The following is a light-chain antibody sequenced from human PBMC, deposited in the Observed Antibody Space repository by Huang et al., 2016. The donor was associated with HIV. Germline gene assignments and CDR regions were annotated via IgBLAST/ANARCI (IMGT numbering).Light chain of an antibody. V-gene: IGKV2-30*01. Sequence: DVVMTQSPLSLPVTLGQPASISCRSSESLVYSDGNTYLTWFQQRPGQYPRRLIYKVSFRDSGVLDNFSSSGSCTNFTLEISRVEAEDVGVYYCKHGSHWPPTFGPGTKVDFK. CDR2: KVS. CDR1: ESLVYSDGNTY. CDR3: KHGSHWPPT. J-gene: IGKJ3*01.